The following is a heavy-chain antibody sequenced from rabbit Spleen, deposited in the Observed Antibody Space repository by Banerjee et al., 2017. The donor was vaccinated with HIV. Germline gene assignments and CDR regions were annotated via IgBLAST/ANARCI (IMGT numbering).Heavy chain of an antibody. CDR1: GFSVSSSYW. D-gene: IGHD6-1*01. CDR3: ARRIDGDGYGDL. CDR2: IYAGGSGNT. J-gene: IGHJ4*01. Sequence: QSLEESGGDLVKPGASLTLTCTASGFSVSSSYWMCWVRQAPGKGLEWIACIYAGGSGNTYYASWAKGRFTISKTSSTTVTLQMTSLTAADTATYFCARRIDGDGYGDLWGPGTLVPS. V-gene: IGHV1S40*01.